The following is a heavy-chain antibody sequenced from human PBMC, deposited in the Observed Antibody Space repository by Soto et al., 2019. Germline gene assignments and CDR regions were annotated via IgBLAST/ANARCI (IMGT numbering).Heavy chain of an antibody. CDR3: APSVQMATIPDL. CDR2: ISNSGST. D-gene: IGHD5-12*01. CDR1: GGSLSRIGYY. J-gene: IGHJ5*02. V-gene: IGHV4-31*03. Sequence: PSETLSLTCTVSGGSLSRIGYYWSWIRQHPAKGLEWVGYISNSGSTYYNPSLKSRVAMSIDTSKNHVSLTLTSLTAADTAIYYCAPSVQMATIPDLWGKGTPGTV.